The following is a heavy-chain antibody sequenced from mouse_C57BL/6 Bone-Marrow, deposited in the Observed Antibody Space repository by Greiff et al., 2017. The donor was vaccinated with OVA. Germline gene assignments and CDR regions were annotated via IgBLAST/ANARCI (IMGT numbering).Heavy chain of an antibody. J-gene: IGHJ3*01. V-gene: IGHV1-26*01. Sequence: EVQLQQSGPELVKPGALVKISCKASGYTFTDYYMNWVKQSHGKSLEWIGDINPNNGGTSYNQKFKGKATLTVDKSSSTAYMELRSLTSEDSAVYYCASPREFAYWGQGTLVTVSA. CDR2: INPNNGGT. CDR3: ASPREFAY. CDR1: GYTFTDYY.